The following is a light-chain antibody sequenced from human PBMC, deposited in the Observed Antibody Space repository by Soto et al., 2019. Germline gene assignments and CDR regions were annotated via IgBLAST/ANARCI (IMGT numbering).Light chain of an antibody. J-gene: IGKJ1*01. CDR2: GAS. CDR3: QQYGSSPPWT. CDR1: QSVSSSY. V-gene: IGKV3-20*01. Sequence: EIVLKQSPGTLSLSPGERATLSCRASQSVSSSYLAWYQQKPGQAPRLLIYGASSRATGIPDRFSGSGSGTDFTLTMSRLEPEDFAVYYCQQYGSSPPWTFGQGTKVEIK.